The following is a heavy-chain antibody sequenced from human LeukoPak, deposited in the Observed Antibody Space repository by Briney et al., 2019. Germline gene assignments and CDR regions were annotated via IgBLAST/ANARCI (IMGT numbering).Heavy chain of an antibody. D-gene: IGHD3-3*01. V-gene: IGHV3-48*04. CDR1: GFTLRSYS. CDR2: ISGGSDKI. J-gene: IGHJ3*01. Sequence: GGSLRLSCEASGFTLRSYSVDWVRQAPGKRLEWISYISGGSDKIFYVGSVKGRFTISRDNAKNSLYLQMNSLRAEDTAVYYCTRGFWSGNSDSFDVWGQGTLVTVSS. CDR3: TRGFWSGNSDSFDV.